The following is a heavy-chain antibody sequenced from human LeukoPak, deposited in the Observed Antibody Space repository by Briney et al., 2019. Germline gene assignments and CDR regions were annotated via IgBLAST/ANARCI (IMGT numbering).Heavy chain of an antibody. V-gene: IGHV1-8*01. CDR3: TRGSSGRRDN. CDR1: GYTFTSCD. CDR2: MSPNSGNT. J-gene: IGHJ4*02. D-gene: IGHD6-19*01. Sequence: EASVKVSCKASGYTFTSCDINWVRQATGQGLEWMGWMSPNSGNTGYGQSFQGRITMTRDISIGTAYMELSNLTSEDTAIYYCTRGSSGRRDNWGQGTLVTVSA.